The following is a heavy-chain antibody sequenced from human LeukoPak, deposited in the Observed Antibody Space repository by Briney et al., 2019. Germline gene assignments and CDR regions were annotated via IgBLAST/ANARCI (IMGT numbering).Heavy chain of an antibody. D-gene: IGHD3-22*01. CDR2: INHSGST. J-gene: IGHJ6*02. V-gene: IGHV4-34*01. Sequence: PSETLSLTCAVYGGSFSGYYWSWIRQPPGKGLEWIGEINHSGSTNYNPSLKSRVTISVDKSKNQFSLKLSSVTAADTAVYYCARGPYYYDSSGYYIPYYGMDVWGQGTTVTASS. CDR1: GGSFSGYY. CDR3: ARGPYYYDSSGYYIPYYGMDV.